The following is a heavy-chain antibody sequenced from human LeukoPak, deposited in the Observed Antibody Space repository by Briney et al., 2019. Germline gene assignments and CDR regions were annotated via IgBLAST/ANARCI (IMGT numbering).Heavy chain of an antibody. CDR3: ARVGVGIDYVVY. J-gene: IGHJ4*02. V-gene: IGHV1-18*01. CDR2: ISAYNGNT. Sequence: ASVKVSCKASGYTFTSYGISWVQQAPVQGLEWMGWISAYNGNTNYAQKLQGRVTMTTDTYTSTAYMELRSLRSDDTAVYYCARVGVGIDYVVYWGQGTLVTVSS. CDR1: GYTFTSYG. D-gene: IGHD1-26*01.